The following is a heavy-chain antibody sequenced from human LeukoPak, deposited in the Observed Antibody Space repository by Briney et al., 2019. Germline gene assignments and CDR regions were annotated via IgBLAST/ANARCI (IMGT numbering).Heavy chain of an antibody. Sequence: PGGSLRLSCAASGFTFSSYEMNWVRQAPGKGLEWVSYISSSGSTIYYADSVKGRFTTSRDNAKNSLYLQMNSRRAEDTAVYYCARDYDWHSGIDPWGQGTLVTVSS. CDR3: ARDYDWHSGIDP. J-gene: IGHJ5*02. CDR2: ISSSGSTI. D-gene: IGHD1-1*01. CDR1: GFTFSSYE. V-gene: IGHV3-48*03.